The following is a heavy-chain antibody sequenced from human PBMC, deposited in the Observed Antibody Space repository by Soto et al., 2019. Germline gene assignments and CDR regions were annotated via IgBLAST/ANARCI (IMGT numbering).Heavy chain of an antibody. CDR3: ARDVGYSCYDLVDY. D-gene: IGHD5-12*01. V-gene: IGHV3-33*01. J-gene: IGHJ4*02. CDR2: IWYDGSNK. CDR1: GFTFSSYG. Sequence: QVQLVESGGGVVQPGRSLRLSCAASGFTFSSYGMHWVRQAPGKGLEWVAVIWYDGSNKYYADSVKGRFTISRDNSKNTLYLQMNSLRAEDTAVYYCARDVGYSCYDLVDYWGQGTLVPGSS.